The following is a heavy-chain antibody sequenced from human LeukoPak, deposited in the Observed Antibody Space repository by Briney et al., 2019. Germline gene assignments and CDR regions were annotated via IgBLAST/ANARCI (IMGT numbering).Heavy chain of an antibody. Sequence: PGGSLRLSCAVSGFTFSSYGMSWVRQAPGKGLEWVSGISGSGGSTYYADSVKGRFTISRDNSKNTLYLQMNSLRAGDTAVYYCAKAMGATLFDYWGQGTLVTVSS. CDR3: AKAMGATLFDY. CDR2: ISGSGGST. V-gene: IGHV3-23*01. D-gene: IGHD1-26*01. CDR1: GFTFSSYG. J-gene: IGHJ4*02.